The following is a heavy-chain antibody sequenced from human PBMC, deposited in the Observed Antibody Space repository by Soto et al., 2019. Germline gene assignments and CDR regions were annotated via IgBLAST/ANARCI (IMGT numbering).Heavy chain of an antibody. D-gene: IGHD2-15*01. CDR1: GFTFSDYY. J-gene: IGHJ4*02. CDR2: ISTGSSYT. CDR3: ARRGGCSGGSCYLDY. Sequence: QVQLVESGGGLVKPGGSLRLSCTASGFTFSDYYMTWIRQAPGRGLEWVSSISTGSSYTNYADSVEGRFTISRDNAKNSLYLQMNTLRAEDTAVYYCARRGGCSGGSCYLDYWGQGTLVTVSS. V-gene: IGHV3-11*05.